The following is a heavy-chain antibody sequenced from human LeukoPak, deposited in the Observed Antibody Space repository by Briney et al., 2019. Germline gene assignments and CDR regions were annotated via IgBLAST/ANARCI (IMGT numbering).Heavy chain of an antibody. CDR2: IYYSGST. J-gene: IGHJ3*02. D-gene: IGHD4-17*01. Sequence: PSETLSLTCAVYGGSFSGYYWSWIRQHPGKGLEWIGYIYYSGSTYYNPSLKSRVTISVDTSKNQFSLKLSSVTAADTAVYYCARAVGTVTSLQAFDIWGQGTMVTVSS. V-gene: IGHV4-31*11. CDR1: GGSFSGYY. CDR3: ARAVGTVTSLQAFDI.